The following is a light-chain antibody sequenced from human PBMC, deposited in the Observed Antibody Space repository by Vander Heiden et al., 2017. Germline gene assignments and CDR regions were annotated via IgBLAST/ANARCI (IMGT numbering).Light chain of an antibody. CDR1: QTISTW. V-gene: IGKV1-5*03. CDR2: KAS. CDR3: QQYISYPYT. Sequence: DVQMTQSPSTLSVSVGDRVTITCRASQTISTWLAWYQQKPGKAPKLLIYKASSLESGVPSRFSGSGSETEFTLTISSLQPDDFATYYCQQYISYPYTFGHGTKLEIK. J-gene: IGKJ2*01.